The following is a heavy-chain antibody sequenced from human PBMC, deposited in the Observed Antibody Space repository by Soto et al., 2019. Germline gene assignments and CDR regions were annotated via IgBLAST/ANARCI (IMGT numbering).Heavy chain of an antibody. D-gene: IGHD1-26*01. CDR3: ARRYGGNLDY. V-gene: IGHV4-59*08. J-gene: IGHJ4*02. CDR2: IYYSGGT. Sequence: RQPPGKGLEWIGYIYYSGGTNYNPSLKSRVTISVDSSKNHFSLKLSSVTAADTAMYYCARRYGGNLDYWGQGTLVTVSS.